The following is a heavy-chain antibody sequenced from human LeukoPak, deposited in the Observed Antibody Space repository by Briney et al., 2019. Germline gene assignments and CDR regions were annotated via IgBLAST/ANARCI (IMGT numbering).Heavy chain of an antibody. V-gene: IGHV3-48*03. D-gene: IGHD3-3*01. CDR2: ISVSGGTI. CDR1: GFTFSTYE. CDR3: ARGDGGYYYGMDV. J-gene: IGHJ6*02. Sequence: GGSLRLPCAASGFTFSTYEMNWVRQAPGKGLEWVSYISVSGGTIKYADSVKGRFTISRDNAKNSLYLQLNSLRAEDTAVYYCARGDGGYYYGMDVWGQGTTVTVSS.